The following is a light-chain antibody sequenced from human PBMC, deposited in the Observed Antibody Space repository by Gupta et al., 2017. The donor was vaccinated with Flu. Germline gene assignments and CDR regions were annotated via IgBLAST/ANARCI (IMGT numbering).Light chain of an antibody. CDR3: QSADSSVYRVV. CDR1: ALPKQY. CDR2: KDT. V-gene: IGLV3-25*02. J-gene: IGLJ3*02. Sequence: SYELTQLPSVSVSPGQTARITCSGDALPKQYAYWYQQKPGQAPVLLIYKDTERPSGIPERFSGSSSGTTVTLTICGVQAEDEADYYCQSADSSVYRVVFCGGTKLTVL.